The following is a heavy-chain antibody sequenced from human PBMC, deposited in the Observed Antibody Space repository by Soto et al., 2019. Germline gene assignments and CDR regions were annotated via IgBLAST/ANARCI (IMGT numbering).Heavy chain of an antibody. Sequence: LSLTCTVSGGSISSGGYYWSWIRQHPGKGLEWTGYIYYSGSTYYNPSLKSRVTISVDTSKNQFSLKLSSVTAADTAVYYCARGDPDNYYGSGSYLGFDPWGQGTLVTVSS. J-gene: IGHJ5*02. CDR2: IYYSGST. CDR1: GGSISSGGYY. D-gene: IGHD3-10*01. V-gene: IGHV4-31*03. CDR3: ARGDPDNYYGSGSYLGFDP.